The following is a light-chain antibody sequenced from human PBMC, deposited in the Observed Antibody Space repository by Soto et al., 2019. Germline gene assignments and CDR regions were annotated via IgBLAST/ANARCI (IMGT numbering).Light chain of an antibody. CDR3: QQYYSYPLT. V-gene: IGKV1-39*01. CDR2: AAS. CDR1: QSISSY. J-gene: IGKJ4*01. Sequence: DIQMTQSPSSRSASVGDRVTITCRAIQSISSYLNWYQQKPGKAPKLLVYAASTLQSGVPSRFRGSGSGTDFTLTISCLQSEDFETYYCQQYYSYPLTFGGGTKVDIK.